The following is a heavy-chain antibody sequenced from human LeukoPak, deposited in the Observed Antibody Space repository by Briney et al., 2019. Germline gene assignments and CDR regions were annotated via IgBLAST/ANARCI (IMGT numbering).Heavy chain of an antibody. V-gene: IGHV3-30*04. J-gene: IGHJ4*02. Sequence: GGSLRLSCAASGFTFSSYAIHWVRQAPGKGLEWVAVISYDGTNKYYADSVKGRFTISRDNSKNTLYLQMNSLTAEDAAVYYCAIVSSGGLWCGDSPSFAYWGQATLATVSS. D-gene: IGHD2-21*01. CDR1: GFTFSSYA. CDR2: ISYDGTNK. CDR3: AIVSSGGLWCGDSPSFAY.